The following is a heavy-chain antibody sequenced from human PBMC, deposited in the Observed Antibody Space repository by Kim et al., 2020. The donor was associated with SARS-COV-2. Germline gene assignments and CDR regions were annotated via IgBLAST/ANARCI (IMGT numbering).Heavy chain of an antibody. V-gene: IGHV3-49*03. CDR1: GFTFGDYA. Sequence: GGSLRLSCTASGFTFGDYAMSWFRQAPGKGLEWVGFIRSKAYGGTTEYAASVKGRFTISRDDSKSIAYLQMNSLKTEDTAVYYCTRVVEYNWNDCWGQGTLVTVSS. D-gene: IGHD1-26*01. CDR3: TRVVEYNWNDC. J-gene: IGHJ5*01. CDR2: IRSKAYGGTT.